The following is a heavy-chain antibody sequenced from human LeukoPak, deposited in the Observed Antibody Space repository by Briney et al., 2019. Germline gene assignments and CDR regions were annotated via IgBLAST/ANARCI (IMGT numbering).Heavy chain of an antibody. J-gene: IGHJ4*02. V-gene: IGHV3-66*01. D-gene: IGHD4-23*01. CDR1: GFTVSNSY. CDR3: ARDRLRWYFDY. Sequence: GGSLRLSCAASGFTVSNSYMSWVRQAPGKGLEWVSVSCSGGTIAYADSVKGRFTISRDNSKNTVYLQMNSLRAEDTAVYYCARDRLRWYFDYWGQGALVTVSS. CDR2: SCSGGTI.